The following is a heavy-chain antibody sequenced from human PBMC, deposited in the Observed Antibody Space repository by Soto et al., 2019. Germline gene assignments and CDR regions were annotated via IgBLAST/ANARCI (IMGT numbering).Heavy chain of an antibody. CDR3: ARVNFLSPPATTAHFDY. V-gene: IGHV4-59*01. CDR2: IYYSGST. J-gene: IGHJ4*02. D-gene: IGHD4-4*01. Sequence: PSEPLSLSCSVSGGSISNFDGRWLRQPQGKGLEWIGYIYYSGSTNYNPSLKSRVTISVDTSKNQFSLKLSSVTAADTAVYYCARVNFLSPPATTAHFDYGGQGTLVTVSS. CDR1: GGSISNFD.